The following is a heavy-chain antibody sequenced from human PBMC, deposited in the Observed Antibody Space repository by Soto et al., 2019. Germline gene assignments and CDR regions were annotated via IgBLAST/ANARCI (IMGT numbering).Heavy chain of an antibody. CDR2: ISGSGGRT. Sequence: PGGSLRLSCAAYGFTFSSYAMSWVRQAPGKGLAWVSAISGSGGRTYYADSVKGRFTISRDNSKNTLYLQMNSLRAEDTAVYYCAKSRGAVAGPAHFDYWGQGTLVTVSS. V-gene: IGHV3-23*01. D-gene: IGHD6-19*01. J-gene: IGHJ4*02. CDR1: GFTFSSYA. CDR3: AKSRGAVAGPAHFDY.